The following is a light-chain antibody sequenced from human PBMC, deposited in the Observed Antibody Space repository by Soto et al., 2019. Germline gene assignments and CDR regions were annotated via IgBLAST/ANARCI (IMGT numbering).Light chain of an antibody. Sequence: EIVMTQSPATLSVSPGERATLSCRASQSVSSNLAWYQQKPGKAPKLLIYIASTLQGGVPSRFSGSGSGTDFSLTISSLQPEDVATYYCQYLNSFPLTFGGGTKVDIK. CDR1: QSVSSN. J-gene: IGKJ4*01. V-gene: IGKV3-15*01. CDR2: IAS. CDR3: QYLNSFPLT.